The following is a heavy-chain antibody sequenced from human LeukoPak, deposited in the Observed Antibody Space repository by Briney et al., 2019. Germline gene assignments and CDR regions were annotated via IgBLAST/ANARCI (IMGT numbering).Heavy chain of an antibody. CDR3: ARLRWFGECDY. Sequence: SETLSLTCTVSGGSISSSSYYWGWIRQPPGKGLEWIGSIYYSGSTYYNPSLKSRVTISVDTSKNQFSLKLSSVTAADTAVYYCARLRWFGECDYWGQGTLVTVSS. V-gene: IGHV4-39*01. D-gene: IGHD3-10*01. CDR2: IYYSGST. J-gene: IGHJ4*02. CDR1: GGSISSSSYY.